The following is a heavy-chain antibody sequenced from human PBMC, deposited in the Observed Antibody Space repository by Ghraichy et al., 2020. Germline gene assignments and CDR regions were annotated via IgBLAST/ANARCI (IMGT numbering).Heavy chain of an antibody. Sequence: SGPTLVKPTQTLTLTCRFSGFSLRSTGVGVGWIRQSPGKALECLSLIFWNEDKRYSPSLQSRLTITKDTSKNQVVLTMTNMDPVDTGTYFCARIVRYYDSGGYYSHWLDPWGPGILVTVSS. V-gene: IGHV2-5*01. CDR1: GFSLRSTGVG. J-gene: IGHJ5*01. D-gene: IGHD3-22*01. CDR2: IFWNEDK. CDR3: ARIVRYYDSGGYYSHWLDP.